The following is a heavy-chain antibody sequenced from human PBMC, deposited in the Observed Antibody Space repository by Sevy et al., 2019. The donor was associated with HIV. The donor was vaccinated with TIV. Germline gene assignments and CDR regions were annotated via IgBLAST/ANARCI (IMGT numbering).Heavy chain of an antibody. Sequence: GGSLRLSCAASGFTFSSYGMHWVRQAPGKGLEWVAVISYDGSNKYYADSVKGRFTISRDNSKNTLYLQMNSLRAEDTAVYYCAKDAHYYGSGSYGVLDYLGQGTLVTVSS. D-gene: IGHD3-10*01. CDR1: GFTFSSYG. CDR2: ISYDGSNK. CDR3: AKDAHYYGSGSYGVLDY. J-gene: IGHJ4*02. V-gene: IGHV3-30*18.